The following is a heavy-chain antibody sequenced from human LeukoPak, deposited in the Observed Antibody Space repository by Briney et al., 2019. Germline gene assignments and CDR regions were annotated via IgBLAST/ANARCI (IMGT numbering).Heavy chain of an antibody. Sequence: SETLCLTCTVSGGSLSSYYGSWSRQPAGEGLEWIGHMSTGGSTTYNPPLKSRVTVSVDTSKNQFPLTLTSVTAADTAVYYCAREEQLLAYETNYYSYHTDVWGKGTTVTVSS. CDR1: GGSLSSYY. V-gene: IGHV4-4*07. D-gene: IGHD6-13*01. J-gene: IGHJ6*03. CDR3: AREEQLLAYETNYYSYHTDV. CDR2: MSTGGST.